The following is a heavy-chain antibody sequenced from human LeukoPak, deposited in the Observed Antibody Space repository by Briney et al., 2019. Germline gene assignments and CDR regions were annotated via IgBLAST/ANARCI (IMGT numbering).Heavy chain of an antibody. Sequence: SETLSLTCTVSGDSITRSNYYWGWIRQPPGKGLEWIGSIYYSGGTYYNPPLESRVTISVDTSTNQFSLKLSSVTAADTAVYYCARPVVEGWGYYYGMDVWGQGTTVTVSS. D-gene: IGHD4-23*01. CDR3: ARPVVEGWGYYYGMDV. CDR2: IYYSGGT. V-gene: IGHV4-39*01. J-gene: IGHJ6*02. CDR1: GDSITRSNYY.